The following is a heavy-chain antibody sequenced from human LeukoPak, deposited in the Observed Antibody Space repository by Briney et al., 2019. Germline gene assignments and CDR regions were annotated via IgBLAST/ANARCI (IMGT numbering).Heavy chain of an antibody. CDR2: ISSSSSYI. CDR1: GFTFSSYS. D-gene: IGHD6-19*01. CDR3: ARDRVAVAGIRNFDY. J-gene: IGHJ4*02. Sequence: GGSLRLSCAASGFTFSSYSMNWVRQAPGKGLEWVSSISSSSSYIYYADSVKGRFTISRDNSKNTLYLQMNSLRAEDTAVYYCARDRVAVAGIRNFDYWGQGTLVTVSS. V-gene: IGHV3-21*01.